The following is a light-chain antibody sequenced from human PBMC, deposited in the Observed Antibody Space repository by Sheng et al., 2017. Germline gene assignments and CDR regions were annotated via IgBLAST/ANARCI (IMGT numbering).Light chain of an antibody. CDR1: SSDVGGYNY. J-gene: IGLJ1*01. CDR3: SSYVRETTIYV. CDR2: EVT. V-gene: IGLV2-8*01. Sequence: QSALTQPPSASGSPGQSVAISCTGTSSDVGGYNYVSWYQQHPGKAPKLMIYEVTERPSGVPDRFSGSKSGNTASLTVSGLQAEDEADYYCSSYVRETTIYVFGTSGPRSP.